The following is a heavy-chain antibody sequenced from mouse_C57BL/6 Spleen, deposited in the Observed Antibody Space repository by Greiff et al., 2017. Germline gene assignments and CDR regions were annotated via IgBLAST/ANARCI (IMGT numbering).Heavy chain of an antibody. Sequence: VKLMESGPGLVQPSQSLSITCTVSGFSLTSYGVHWVRQSPGKGLEWLGVIWRGGSTDYNAAFMSRLSITKYNSKSQVFFKMNSLQADDTAIYYCAKNDTGLYAMDYWGQGTSVTVSS. J-gene: IGHJ4*01. D-gene: IGHD4-1*01. CDR2: IWRGGST. CDR3: AKNDTGLYAMDY. V-gene: IGHV2-5*01. CDR1: GFSLTSYG.